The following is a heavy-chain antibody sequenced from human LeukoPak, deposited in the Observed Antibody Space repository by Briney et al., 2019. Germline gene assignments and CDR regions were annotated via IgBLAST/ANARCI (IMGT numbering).Heavy chain of an antibody. CDR3: ARDQRYYDSSGHLDY. Sequence: PGGPLRLSCAASGFTFSDYYMTWIRQAPGKGLEWVSYIGSSSSYINYADSVKGRFTISRDNAKKSVYLQMNSLRDEDTAVYYCARDQRYYDSSGHLDYWGQGTLVTVSS. D-gene: IGHD3-22*01. J-gene: IGHJ4*02. V-gene: IGHV3-11*05. CDR2: IGSSSSYI. CDR1: GFTFSDYY.